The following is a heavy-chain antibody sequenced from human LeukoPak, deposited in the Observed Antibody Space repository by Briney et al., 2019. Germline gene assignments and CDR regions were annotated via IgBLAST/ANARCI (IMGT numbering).Heavy chain of an antibody. J-gene: IGHJ5*02. V-gene: IGHV4-30-2*01. CDR3: ARDRAANWFDP. Sequence: PSETLSLTCAVSSGSISSGGYSWSWIRQPPGKGLEWIGYIYHSGSTYYNPSLKSRVTISVDRSKNQFSLKLSSVTAADTAVYYCARDRAANWFDPWGQGTLVTVSS. CDR1: SGSISSGGYS. CDR2: IYHSGST.